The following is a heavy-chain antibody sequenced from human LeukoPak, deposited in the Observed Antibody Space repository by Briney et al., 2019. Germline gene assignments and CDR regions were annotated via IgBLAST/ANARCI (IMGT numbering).Heavy chain of an antibody. CDR1: GYTFTGYY. V-gene: IGHV1-2*06. CDR3: AIYERSGYAGY. CDR2: INPNSGGT. J-gene: IGHJ4*02. Sequence: ASVTVSCKASGYTFTGYYMHWVRPAPGQGLEWMGRINPNSGGTNYAQEFQGRVTMTRDTSISTAYMELSRLRSDDTAVYYCAIYERSGYAGYWGQGTLVTVSS. D-gene: IGHD3-22*01.